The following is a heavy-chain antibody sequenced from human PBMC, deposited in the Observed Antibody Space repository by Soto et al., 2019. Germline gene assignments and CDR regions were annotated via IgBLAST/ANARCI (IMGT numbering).Heavy chain of an antibody. CDR3: ARHLTYCSAGSCYSDFPYYGMDV. J-gene: IGHJ6*02. Sequence: PSETLSLTCIVSDDSISSSSYHWGWIRQPTGKGLEWIGSVYYSGSTFYNPSLKSRVTISVDRSKNQFSLKLSSVTAADTAVYYCARHLTYCSAGSCYSDFPYYGMDVWGQGTTVTVSS. D-gene: IGHD2-15*01. CDR1: DDSISSSSYH. V-gene: IGHV4-39*01. CDR2: VYYSGST.